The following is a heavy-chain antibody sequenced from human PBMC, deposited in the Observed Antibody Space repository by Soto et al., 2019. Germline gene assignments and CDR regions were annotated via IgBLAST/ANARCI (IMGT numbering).Heavy chain of an antibody. CDR3: ARVELSVRDYDIGV. CDR2: IYYSGST. J-gene: IGHJ6*02. Sequence: SETLSLTCTVSGDSISTTSYYWGWIRQPPGKGLEWIGSIYYSGSTYYNPSLKSRVTISADTSKNQFSLKLRSVTAADTAVYYWARVELSVRDYDIGVWAQRTTLTVSS. V-gene: IGHV4-39*01. D-gene: IGHD1-7*01. CDR1: GDSISTTSYY.